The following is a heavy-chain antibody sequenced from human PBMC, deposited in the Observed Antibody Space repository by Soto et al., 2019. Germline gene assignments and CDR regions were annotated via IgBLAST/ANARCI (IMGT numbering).Heavy chain of an antibody. D-gene: IGHD6-6*01. Sequence: SETLYLTCAVSVGSISSNNWWSWVRQPPGKGLEWIGEIYHSGTTNYNPSLKSRVTMTRDTSTSTVYMELSSLRSEDTAVYYCARVRYSSSSNWFDPWGQGTLVTVSS. CDR2: IYHSGTT. V-gene: IGHV4-4*02. CDR3: ARVRYSSSSNWFDP. CDR1: VGSISSNNW. J-gene: IGHJ5*02.